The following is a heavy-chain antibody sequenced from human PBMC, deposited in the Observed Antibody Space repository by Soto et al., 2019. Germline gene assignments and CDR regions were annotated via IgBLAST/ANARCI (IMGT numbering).Heavy chain of an antibody. Sequence: QLVQSGGGVVQPGRSLRLSCAASGFTFSRDAMHWVRQAPGKGLEWVALISYDSKNAYYADSVKGRFTISRDNSKNTLYLQMDSRRTEDTAVYSCARQLIAAYDPWGQGTLVTVSS. CDR1: GFTFSRDA. D-gene: IGHD6-6*01. CDR2: ISYDSKNA. CDR3: ARQLIAAYDP. V-gene: IGHV3-30*01. J-gene: IGHJ5*02.